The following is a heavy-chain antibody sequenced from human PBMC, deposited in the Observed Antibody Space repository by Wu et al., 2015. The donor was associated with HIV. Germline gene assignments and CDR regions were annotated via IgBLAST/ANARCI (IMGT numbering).Heavy chain of an antibody. V-gene: IGHV1-69*13. Sequence: QVQLVQSGAEVKKPGSSVKVSCKASGGTFSSYAISWVRQAPGQGLEWMGRIIPIFGTANYAQKFQGRVTITADESTSTAYMELSSLRSEDTAVYYCASQRDERWSTTYYYGMDVWGQGTTVTVSS. D-gene: IGHD5-24*01. J-gene: IGHJ6*02. CDR1: GGTFSSYA. CDR3: ASQRDERWSTTYYYGMDV. CDR2: IIPIFGTA.